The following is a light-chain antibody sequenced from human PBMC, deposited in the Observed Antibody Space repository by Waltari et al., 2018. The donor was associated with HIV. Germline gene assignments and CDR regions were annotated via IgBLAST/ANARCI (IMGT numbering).Light chain of an antibody. CDR2: LAS. V-gene: IGKV2-28*01. J-gene: IGKJ4*01. CDR3: TQALGVALT. CDR1: QSLLHSIGYNY. Sequence: DIVMTQPPLFLPVSPGEPASISCRSSQSLLHSIGYNYLNWSMQKPGQSPQLLIYLASHRAAGVPDSFSGSGSGTDSMLHMKMVDADDVGLYYGTQALGVALTFGGGTKVEI.